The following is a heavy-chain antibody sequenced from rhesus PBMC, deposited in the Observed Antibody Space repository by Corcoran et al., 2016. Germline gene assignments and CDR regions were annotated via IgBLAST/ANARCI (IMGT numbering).Heavy chain of an antibody. V-gene: IGHV1-198*02. CDR3: ARHTAGVSYFDY. J-gene: IGHJ4*01. D-gene: IGHD1-1*01. CDR1: GFTFGSYA. Sequence: QVQLVQSGAEVKKPGASVKVSCKASGFTFGSYAISWVRQAHGKGLEWRGVIIPIVGITNDAEKVQGRGTINADTSTSTAYMELSSLRAEDTAVYYCARHTAGVSYFDYWGQGVLVTVSS. CDR2: IIPIVGIT.